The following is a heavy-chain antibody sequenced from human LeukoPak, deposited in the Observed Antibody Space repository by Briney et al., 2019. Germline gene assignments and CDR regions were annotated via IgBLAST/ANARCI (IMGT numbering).Heavy chain of an antibody. CDR3: ARVAYRYSSGWYLPYYFDY. D-gene: IGHD6-19*01. V-gene: IGHV4-59*01. CDR1: GGSISSYY. Sequence: SETLSLTCTVSGGSISSYYWSWIRQPPGKGLEWIGYIYYSGSTNHNPSLKSRVTISVDTSKNQFSLKLSSVTAADTAVYYCARVAYRYSSGWYLPYYFDYWGQGTLVTVSS. J-gene: IGHJ4*02. CDR2: IYYSGST.